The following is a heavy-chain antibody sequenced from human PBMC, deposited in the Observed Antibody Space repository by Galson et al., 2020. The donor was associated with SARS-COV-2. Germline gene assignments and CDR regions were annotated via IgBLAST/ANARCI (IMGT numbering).Heavy chain of an antibody. CDR1: GESFSGSHSGLS. Sequence: SETLSLTCAVYGESFSGSHSGLSWSWLRQPPGKGLAWIGNIYRSGDTTYNPSLTSRVTMSIDTSKNQFSLRLNSVTAADTAVYYCARNWIGTGVWYCDLWGRGTLVTVSS. CDR3: ARNWIGTGVWYCDL. CDR2: IYRSGDT. D-gene: IGHD2-2*03. V-gene: IGHV4-34*01. J-gene: IGHJ2*01.